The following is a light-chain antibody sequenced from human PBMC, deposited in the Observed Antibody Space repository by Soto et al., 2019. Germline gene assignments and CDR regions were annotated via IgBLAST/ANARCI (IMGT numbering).Light chain of an antibody. CDR2: WAS. Sequence: DIVMTQSPDSLAVSLGERATINCKSSQNILYSSNNKNYLAWYQQKPGQPPKLLIYWASTRESGVPDRFSGSESGTDFTLTISSLQAEDVAVYYCQQYYGSSGTFGQGTKVEIK. CDR3: QQYYGSSGT. V-gene: IGKV4-1*01. CDR1: QNILYSSNNKNY. J-gene: IGKJ1*01.